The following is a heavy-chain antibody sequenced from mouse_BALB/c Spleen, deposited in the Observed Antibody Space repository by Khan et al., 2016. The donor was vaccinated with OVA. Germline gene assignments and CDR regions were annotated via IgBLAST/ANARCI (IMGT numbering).Heavy chain of an antibody. Sequence: VQLQQSGAELVRPGALVNLSCKASGFNIKDYYMHWVKQRPEQGLVWIGRIDPENGNTIYDPKFQGKASITSDTSSNTAYLQLSSLTSEDTAVYYCARDGYSPWFADWGQGTLVTVSA. CDR3: ARDGYSPWFAD. J-gene: IGHJ3*01. D-gene: IGHD2-3*01. V-gene: IGHV14-1*02. CDR1: GFNIKDYY. CDR2: IDPENGNT.